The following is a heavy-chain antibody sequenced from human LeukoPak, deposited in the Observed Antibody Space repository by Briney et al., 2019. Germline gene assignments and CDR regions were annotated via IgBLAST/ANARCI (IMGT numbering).Heavy chain of an antibody. Sequence: SQTLSLTCTVSGGSISSGSYYWSWIRQPAGKGLEWIGRIYTSGSTNYNPSLKSRVTISVDTSKNQFSLKLSSVTAADTAVHYCATQSGSGYYPSSFDPWGQGTLVTVSS. CDR2: IYTSGST. CDR3: ATQSGSGYYPSSFDP. D-gene: IGHD3-22*01. J-gene: IGHJ5*02. CDR1: GGSISSGSYY. V-gene: IGHV4-61*02.